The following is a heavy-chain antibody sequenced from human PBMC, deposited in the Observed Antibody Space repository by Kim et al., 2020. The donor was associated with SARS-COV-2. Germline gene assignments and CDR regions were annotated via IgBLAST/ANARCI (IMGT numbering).Heavy chain of an antibody. CDR2: IYSDGTT. Sequence: GGSLRLSCAVSGFTVSGNYMSWVRQPPGKGLEWVSVIYSDGTTRYADSVRGRFTVSRDDYKNTLELQMNNLRLEDRAVYHCARTSLYGGGSDDYWCPGTLVTVSS. CDR3: ARTSLYGGGSDDY. J-gene: IGHJ4*02. CDR1: GFTVSGNY. D-gene: IGHD2-15*01. V-gene: IGHV3-66*01.